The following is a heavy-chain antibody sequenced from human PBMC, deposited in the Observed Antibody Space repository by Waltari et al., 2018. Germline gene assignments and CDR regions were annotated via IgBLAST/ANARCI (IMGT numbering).Heavy chain of an antibody. J-gene: IGHJ3*02. D-gene: IGHD3-10*01. CDR2: INAGNGNT. Sequence: QVQLVQSGAEVKKPGASVKVSCTASGYTFTSYAMHWVRQAPGQRLEWMGWINAGNGNTKYSQKFQGRVTSTRDTSASTAYMELSSLRSEDTAVYYCASLDRGAAFDIWGQGTMVTVSS. CDR3: ASLDRGAAFDI. CDR1: GYTFTSYA. V-gene: IGHV1-3*01.